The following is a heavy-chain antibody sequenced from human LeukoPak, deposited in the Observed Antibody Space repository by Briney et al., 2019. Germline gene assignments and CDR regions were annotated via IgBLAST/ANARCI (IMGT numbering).Heavy chain of an antibody. CDR2: INPNSGGT. J-gene: IGHJ4*02. CDR3: ARVKRWEPPYFDY. V-gene: IGHV1-2*02. D-gene: IGHD1-26*01. CDR1: GYTFTGYY. Sequence: ASVKVSCKASGYTFTGYYMHWVRQAPGQVLEWMGWINPNSGGTNYAQKFQGRVTMTRDTSISTAYMELSRLRSDDTAVYYCARVKRWEPPYFDYWGQGTLVTVSS.